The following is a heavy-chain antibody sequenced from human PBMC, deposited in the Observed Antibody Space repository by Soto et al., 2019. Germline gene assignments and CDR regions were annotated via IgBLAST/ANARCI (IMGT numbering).Heavy chain of an antibody. Sequence: GGYLRLSYAASGFTFSSYSMTWGRQAPGKGLEWVSSISSSSSYIYYADSVKGRFTISRDNPKNSLYLQMNSLTAEDTAVYYCARAPAMLRPRVLAPWSQGTPVTVSS. J-gene: IGHJ5*02. D-gene: IGHD5-18*01. CDR1: GFTFSSYS. CDR3: ARAPAMLRPRVLAP. V-gene: IGHV3-21*01. CDR2: ISSSSSYI.